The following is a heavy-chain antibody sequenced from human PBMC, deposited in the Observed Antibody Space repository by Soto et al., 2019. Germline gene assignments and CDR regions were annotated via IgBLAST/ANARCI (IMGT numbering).Heavy chain of an antibody. CDR2: IYYNGNT. V-gene: IGHV4-59*11. CDR1: GGAINYHY. CDR3: ARVRTGYFDY. J-gene: IGHJ4*02. Sequence: SETLSLTCTLSGGAINYHYWSFIRQPPGEGLEWIGYIYYNGNTNYNPSLESRVTISVDRSRNQFSLRLTSLTAADTAVYYCARVRTGYFDYWGRGALVTVSS. D-gene: IGHD3-9*01.